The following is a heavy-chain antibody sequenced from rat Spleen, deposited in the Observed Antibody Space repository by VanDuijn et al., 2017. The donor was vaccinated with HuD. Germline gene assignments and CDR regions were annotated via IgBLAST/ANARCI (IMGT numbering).Heavy chain of an antibody. D-gene: IGHD1-6*01. CDR2: INYDGSST. Sequence: EVQLVESDGGLVQPGRSLKLSCAASGFTFNDYYMAWVRQAPTKGLEWVATINYDGSSTSYRASVKGRITISRDNAKSNLYLQMDSLKSEDSATYYCPRHDGRMYTTDQGGFAYWGQGTLVTVSS. V-gene: IGHV5-7*01. J-gene: IGHJ3*01. CDR1: GFTFNDYY. CDR3: PRHDGRMYTTDQGGFAY.